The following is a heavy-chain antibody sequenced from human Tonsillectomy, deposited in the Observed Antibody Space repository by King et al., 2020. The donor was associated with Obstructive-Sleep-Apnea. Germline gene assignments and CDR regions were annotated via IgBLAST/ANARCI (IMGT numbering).Heavy chain of an antibody. CDR1: GFTFRSYS. J-gene: IGHJ5*01. Sequence: VQLVESGGGLIQPGESLRLSCAASGFTFRSYSMNWVRQAPGKGLEWLSYISSTSGTIYYAASVKGRFTISRDNAKNSLYLQMNSLRAEDTALSYCARILTALSWFDSWGPGTPVSVSS. D-gene: IGHD3-9*01. V-gene: IGHV3-48*04. CDR2: ISSTSGTI. CDR3: ARILTALSWFDS.